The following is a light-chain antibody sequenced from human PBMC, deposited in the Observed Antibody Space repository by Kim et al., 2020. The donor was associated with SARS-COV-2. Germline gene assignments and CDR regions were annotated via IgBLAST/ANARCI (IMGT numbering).Light chain of an antibody. CDR2: GAS. Sequence: EVVLTQSPGILSLSPGERATLSCRASQSVRSNYFAWYQQKLGQAPRLLIYGASNRATGIPDRFSGSGSGTDFALTISRLEPEDFAVYYCQQYDGSSFTFGGGTKVDIK. J-gene: IGKJ4*01. V-gene: IGKV3-20*01. CDR3: QQYDGSSFT. CDR1: QSVRSNY.